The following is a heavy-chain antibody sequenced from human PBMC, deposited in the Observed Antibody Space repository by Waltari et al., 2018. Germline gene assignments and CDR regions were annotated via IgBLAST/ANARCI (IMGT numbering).Heavy chain of an antibody. CDR2: IYYSGST. D-gene: IGHD3-10*01. CDR3: ARDGGDYYGSGSYPTFDY. CDR1: GGSISSSSYY. V-gene: IGHV4-39*07. J-gene: IGHJ4*02. Sequence: QLQLQESGPGLVKPSENLSLTCTVSGGSISSSSYYWGWIRQPPGKGLEWIGSIYYSGSTYYNPSLKSRVTISVDTSKNQFSLKLSSVTAADTAVYYCARDGGDYYGSGSYPTFDYWGQGTLVTVSS.